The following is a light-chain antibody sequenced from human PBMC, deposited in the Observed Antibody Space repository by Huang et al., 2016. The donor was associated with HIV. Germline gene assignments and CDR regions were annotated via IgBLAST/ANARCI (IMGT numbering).Light chain of an antibody. CDR2: GAS. J-gene: IGKJ2*01. CDR1: QSVTSLF. V-gene: IGKV3-20*01. CDR3: QQYASSPRT. Sequence: EIVLTQSPGTLSVSPGERATLTCRPSQSVTSLFLAWYQQRPGQPPRLLLYGASYSATGVPDRFSGGGSGTNFSLTISRLEPEDFAVYFCQQYASSPRTFGQGTRLDIK.